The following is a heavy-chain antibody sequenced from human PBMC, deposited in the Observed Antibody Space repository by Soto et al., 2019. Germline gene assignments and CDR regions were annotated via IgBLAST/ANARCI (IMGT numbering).Heavy chain of an antibody. V-gene: IGHV3-33*01. CDR1: GFTFSTYG. J-gene: IGHJ4*02. CDR2: IWYDGSNQ. D-gene: IGHD3-10*01. Sequence: QVQLVESGGGVVQPGRSLRLSCAASGFTFSTYGMHWVRQAPGKGLEWAAVIWYDGSNQYYADSVKGRFTIYRDNSKNTLYLQMNSLRVEDTAVYYCARGASASDFDYWGQGTLVTVSS. CDR3: ARGASASDFDY.